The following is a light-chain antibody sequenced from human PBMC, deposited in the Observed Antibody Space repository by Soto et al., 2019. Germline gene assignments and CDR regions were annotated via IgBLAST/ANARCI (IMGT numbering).Light chain of an antibody. CDR1: RNINYY. Sequence: IQLTQSPSALSASVGDRVTITCRASRNINYYLAWYQQKPGTAPKLLIYAASTLQSGVPSRFSGSGSGTDFTLTISSLQPEDFATYYCQQLDSYPRTFGSGTKVDIK. V-gene: IGKV1-9*01. CDR2: AAS. J-gene: IGKJ3*01. CDR3: QQLDSYPRT.